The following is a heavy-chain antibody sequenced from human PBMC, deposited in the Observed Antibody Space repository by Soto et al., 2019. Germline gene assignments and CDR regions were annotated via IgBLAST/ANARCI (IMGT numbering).Heavy chain of an antibody. CDR1: GFSLYTRGVG. D-gene: IGHD2-2*02. CDR2: LYWDNTR. Sequence: QITLKESRPTLVKPTQTLTLTCSFSGFSLYTRGVGVGWVRQPPGKALEWLALLYWDNTRRYSPSLKNSLTIAKGTSENQVLLTMTNLEPEDTGTYYCARYTTDTYFDVWGKGTTVTVSS. J-gene: IGHJ6*04. CDR3: ARYTTDTYFDV. V-gene: IGHV2-5*02.